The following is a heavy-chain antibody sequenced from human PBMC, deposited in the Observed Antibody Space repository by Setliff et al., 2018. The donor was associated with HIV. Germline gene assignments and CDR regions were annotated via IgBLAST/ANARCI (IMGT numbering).Heavy chain of an antibody. CDR3: ARGSCSSTSCYFDDWFDP. CDR2: ISAYNGNT. D-gene: IGHD2-2*01. CDR1: GYTFTSYG. J-gene: IGHJ5*02. V-gene: IGHV1-18*01. Sequence: GASVKVSCKASGYTFTSYGISWVRQAPGQGLEWMGWISAYNGNTNYAQKLQGRVTMTTDTSTSTAYMELRSLRSDDTAVYYCARGSCSSTSCYFDDWFDPWGQGTLVTVSS.